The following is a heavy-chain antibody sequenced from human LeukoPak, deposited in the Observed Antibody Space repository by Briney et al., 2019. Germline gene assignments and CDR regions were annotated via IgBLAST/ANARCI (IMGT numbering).Heavy chain of an antibody. D-gene: IGHD3-16*02. V-gene: IGHV3-30-3*01. CDR3: ARGPSYRVFDI. J-gene: IGHJ3*02. Sequence: GRSLRLSCAASGFTFSSYSVHWVRQAPGKGREWVAFISNDGINQYYADSVKGRFTISRDNSKNTLYLQMNSLRAEDTAVYYCARGPSYRVFDIWGQGTMVPVSS. CDR2: ISNDGINQ. CDR1: GFTFSSYS.